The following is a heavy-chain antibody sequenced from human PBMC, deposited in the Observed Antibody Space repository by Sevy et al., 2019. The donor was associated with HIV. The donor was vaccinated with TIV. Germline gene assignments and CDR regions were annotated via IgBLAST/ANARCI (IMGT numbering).Heavy chain of an antibody. CDR3: ARDVYCSGGSCYSSSYYYGMDV. CDR1: GFTFSSYS. Sequence: GGCLRLSCAASGFTFSSYSMNWVRQAPGKGLEWVSSISSSSSYIYYSDSVKGRFTISRDNAKNSLYLRMNSLRAEDTAVYYCARDVYCSGGSCYSSSYYYGMDVWGHGTTVTVSS. V-gene: IGHV3-21*01. J-gene: IGHJ6*02. D-gene: IGHD2-15*01. CDR2: ISSSSSYI.